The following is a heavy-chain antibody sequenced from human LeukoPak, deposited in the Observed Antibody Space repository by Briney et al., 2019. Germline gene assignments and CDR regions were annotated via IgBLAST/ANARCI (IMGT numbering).Heavy chain of an antibody. CDR3: ARDHIYSSSSFYYYGMDV. CDR2: IFSGGST. CDR1: GFSVSSNF. J-gene: IGHJ6*02. V-gene: IGHV3-53*01. Sequence: GGSLRLSCAASGFSVSSNFMTWVRQAPGKGLEWVSVIFSGGSTYYAGSVKGRFTISRDNAKNSLYLQMNSLRAEDTAVYYCARDHIYSSSSFYYYGMDVWGQGTTVTVSS. D-gene: IGHD6-6*01.